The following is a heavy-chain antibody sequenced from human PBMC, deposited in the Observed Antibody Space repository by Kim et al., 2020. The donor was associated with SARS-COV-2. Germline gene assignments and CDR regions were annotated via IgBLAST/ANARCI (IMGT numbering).Heavy chain of an antibody. CDR3: ARIELGYAPSWYGSNWFDP. Sequence: ASVKVSCKASGYTFTSYGISWARQAPGQGLEWMGWISAYNGNTNYAQKLQGRVTMTTDTSTSTAYMELRSLRSDDTAVYYCARIELGYAPSWYGSNWFDPWGQGTLVTVSS. V-gene: IGHV1-18*01. D-gene: IGHD6-13*01. J-gene: IGHJ5*02. CDR1: GYTFTSYG. CDR2: ISAYNGNT.